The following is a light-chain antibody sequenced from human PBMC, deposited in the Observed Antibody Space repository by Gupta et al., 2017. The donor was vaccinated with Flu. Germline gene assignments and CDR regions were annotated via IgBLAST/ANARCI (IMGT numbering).Light chain of an antibody. CDR1: QSVRSSY. J-gene: IGKJ5*01. CDR2: DAT. V-gene: IGKV3D-20*01. Sequence: ATLSLSPGERATLSCVVSQSVRSSYVAWYQQKPGPAPRLLIYDATSRATGIPDSCSGSGSGTDFSLTISRLEPEDFAVYYCQHDSSSPFTFGQGTHLEIK. CDR3: QHDSSSPFT.